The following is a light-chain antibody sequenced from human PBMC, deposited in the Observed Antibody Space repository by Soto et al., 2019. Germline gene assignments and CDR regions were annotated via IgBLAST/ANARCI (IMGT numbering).Light chain of an antibody. V-gene: IGKV1-5*03. Sequence: DIQMTQSPSTLSASVGDRVSITCRASQNIGAWLAWYQQKPGKAPKLLIYKASTLQTGVPSRFDGSGSGTEFTLNISRLQPDDFATYYCQEYDAMSTFGQGTKLEI. CDR1: QNIGAW. CDR3: QEYDAMST. J-gene: IGKJ2*01. CDR2: KAS.